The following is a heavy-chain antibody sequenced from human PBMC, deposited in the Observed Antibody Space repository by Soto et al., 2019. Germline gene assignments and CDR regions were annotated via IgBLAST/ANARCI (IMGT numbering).Heavy chain of an antibody. Sequence: SETLSLTCAVSGYSISSSNWWGWIRQPPGKGLEWIGYIYYSGTTYYNPSLKSRVTMSVDTSKNQFSLKLTSVTAVDTAVYYCARGGILPGYYLSYWGLGTLVTVSS. V-gene: IGHV4-28*03. D-gene: IGHD3-9*01. CDR2: IYYSGTT. CDR3: ARGGILPGYYLSY. J-gene: IGHJ4*02. CDR1: GYSISSSNW.